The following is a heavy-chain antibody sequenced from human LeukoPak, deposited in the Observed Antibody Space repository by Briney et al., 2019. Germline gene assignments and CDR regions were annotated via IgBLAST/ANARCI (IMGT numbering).Heavy chain of an antibody. J-gene: IGHJ4*02. CDR1: GFTFSSYA. V-gene: IGHV3-30-3*01. CDR2: ISYDGSNK. Sequence: GGSLRLSCAASGFTFSSYAMHWVRQAPGKGLEWVAVISYDGSNKYYADSVKGRFTISRDNSKNTLYLQMNSLRAEDTAVYYCARSGGLQKFDYWGQGTLVTVSS. CDR3: ARSGGLQKFDY. D-gene: IGHD4-11*01.